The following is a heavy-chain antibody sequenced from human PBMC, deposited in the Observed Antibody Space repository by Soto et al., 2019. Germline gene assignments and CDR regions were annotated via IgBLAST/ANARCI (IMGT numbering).Heavy chain of an antibody. CDR2: IYYSGST. CDR1: GGSISSYY. D-gene: IGHD6-13*01. V-gene: IGHV4-59*01. Sequence: SETLSLTCTVSGGSISSYYWSWIRQPPGKGLEWIGYIYYSGSTNYNPSLKSRVTISVETSKNQFSLKLSSVTAADTAVYYCARTKTGAAAGTVHFDYWGQGTLVTVSS. J-gene: IGHJ4*02. CDR3: ARTKTGAAAGTVHFDY.